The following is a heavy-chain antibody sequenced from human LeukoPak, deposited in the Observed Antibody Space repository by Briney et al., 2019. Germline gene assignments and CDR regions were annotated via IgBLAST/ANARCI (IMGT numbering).Heavy chain of an antibody. V-gene: IGHV3-30*18. Sequence: GGSLRLSCAASGFTFSSYGMHWVRQAPGKGLEWVTVISYDGSDQYHADSVKGRFTISRDNSKNTLYLQMNSLRAEDTAVYYCAKDRSVVARTVYYYYGMDVWGQGTMVTVSS. CDR3: AKDRSVVARTVYYYYGMDV. CDR2: ISYDGSDQ. J-gene: IGHJ6*02. CDR1: GFTFSSYG. D-gene: IGHD3-22*01.